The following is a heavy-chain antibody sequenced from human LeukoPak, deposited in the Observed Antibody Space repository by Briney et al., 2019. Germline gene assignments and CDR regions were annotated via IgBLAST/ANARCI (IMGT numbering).Heavy chain of an antibody. CDR3: AGHFGAWHYFDY. Sequence: QTGGSLRLSCAASAFTFSSYEMNWVRQAPGKGLEWVSYINGGGSSMYYADSVKGRFTISRDNSKNTLYLQMNSLRPEDTAVYYCAGHFGAWHYFDYWGQGTLVTVSS. V-gene: IGHV3-48*03. CDR1: AFTFSSYE. CDR2: INGGGSSM. D-gene: IGHD3-3*01. J-gene: IGHJ4*02.